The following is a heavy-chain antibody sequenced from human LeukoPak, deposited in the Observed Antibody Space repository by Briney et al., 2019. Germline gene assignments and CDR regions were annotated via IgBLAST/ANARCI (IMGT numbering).Heavy chain of an antibody. D-gene: IGHD5-18*01. CDR1: GFTFSDYS. CDR3: ARVDTAIDY. Sequence: PGGSLRLSCAASGFTFSDYSMNWVRQAPGKGLEWVASISSSSPYIYYTDSVKGRFTISRDNAKNSLYLQMNSLRAEDTAVYYCARVDTAIDYWGQGTLVTVSS. J-gene: IGHJ4*02. V-gene: IGHV3-21*01. CDR2: ISSSSPYI.